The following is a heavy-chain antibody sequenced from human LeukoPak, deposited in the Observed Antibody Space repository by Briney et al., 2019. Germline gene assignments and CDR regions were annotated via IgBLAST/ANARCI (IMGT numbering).Heavy chain of an antibody. CDR3: AKDLNSGGYDPSSGWYLALSGMDV. CDR2: ISYDGSNK. J-gene: IGHJ6*02. CDR1: GFPFSSYG. D-gene: IGHD6-19*01. V-gene: IGHV3-30*18. Sequence: PGGSLPLSCAASGFPFSSYGMHWVRQAPGKGLEWVAVISYDGSNKYYADSVKGRFTISRDNSKNTLYLQMNSLRAEDTAVYYCAKDLNSGGYDPSSGWYLALSGMDVWGQGTTVTVSS.